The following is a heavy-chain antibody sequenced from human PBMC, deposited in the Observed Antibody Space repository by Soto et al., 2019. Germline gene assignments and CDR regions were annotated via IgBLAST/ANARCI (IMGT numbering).Heavy chain of an antibody. CDR2: IDPSDSYT. J-gene: IGHJ6*02. CDR3: ARSPLYYDFWSGFGELSMDV. D-gene: IGHD3-3*01. V-gene: IGHV5-10-1*01. CDR1: GYSFTSYW. Sequence: PGESLKISCKGSGYSFTSYWISWVRQMPGKGLEWMGRIDPSDSYTNYSPSFQGHVTISADKSISTAYLQWSSLKASDTAMYYCARSPLYYDFWSGFGELSMDVWGQGTTVTVSS.